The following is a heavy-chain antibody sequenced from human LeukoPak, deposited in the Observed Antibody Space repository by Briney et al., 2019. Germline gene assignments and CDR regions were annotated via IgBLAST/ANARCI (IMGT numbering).Heavy chain of an antibody. D-gene: IGHD1-26*01. V-gene: IGHV3-7*01. CDR1: GFTFSRSW. Sequence: GGSLRLSCAASGFTFSRSWMSWVRQAPGKGLEWVANIRQDGSEKNHADSVKGRFTISRDNAKNSLFLQMNGLRVEDTALYYCARDWSKGATDYWGQGTLVTVSS. CDR2: IRQDGSEK. CDR3: ARDWSKGATDY. J-gene: IGHJ4*02.